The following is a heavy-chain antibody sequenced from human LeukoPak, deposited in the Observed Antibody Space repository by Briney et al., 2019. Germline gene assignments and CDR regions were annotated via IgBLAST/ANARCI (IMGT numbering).Heavy chain of an antibody. D-gene: IGHD3-9*01. CDR2: IYPSDSET. CDR1: GYTFATYW. J-gene: IGHJ4*02. CDR3: ASNILRYFDWSRY. V-gene: IGHV5-51*01. Sequence: GESLKIPCKASGYTFATYWIGWVRQMPGKGLEWMGIIYPSDSETRYSPSFQGQVTISADKSISTAYLQWSSLKASDTAMYYCASNILRYFDWSRYWGQGTLVAVSS.